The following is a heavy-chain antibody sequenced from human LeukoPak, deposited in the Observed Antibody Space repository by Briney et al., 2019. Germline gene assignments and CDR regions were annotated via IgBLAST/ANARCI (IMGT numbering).Heavy chain of an antibody. CDR2: INPNSGGT. CDR3: AAKYYYDSSGYPLEY. Sequence: ASVKVSCKASGYTFSGHYMHWVRQAPGQGLEWMGWINPNSGGTNYAQKFQGRVTMIRDTSISTAYMELSRLRSDDTAVYYCAAKYYYDSSGYPLEYWGQGTLVTVSS. D-gene: IGHD3-22*01. CDR1: GYTFSGHY. J-gene: IGHJ4*02. V-gene: IGHV1-2*02.